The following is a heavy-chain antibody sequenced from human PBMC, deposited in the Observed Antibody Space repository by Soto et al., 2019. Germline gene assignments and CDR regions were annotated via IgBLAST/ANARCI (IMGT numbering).Heavy chain of an antibody. V-gene: IGHV4-34*01. D-gene: IGHD5-12*01. Sequence: SETLSLTCAVYGGSFSGYYWSWIRQPPGKGLEWIGEINHSGSTNYNPSLKSRVTISVDTSKNQFSLKLSSVTAADTAVYYCARGRVDIVATGYDDWGQGTLVTVSS. CDR2: INHSGST. CDR3: ARGRVDIVATGYDD. J-gene: IGHJ4*02. CDR1: GGSFSGYY.